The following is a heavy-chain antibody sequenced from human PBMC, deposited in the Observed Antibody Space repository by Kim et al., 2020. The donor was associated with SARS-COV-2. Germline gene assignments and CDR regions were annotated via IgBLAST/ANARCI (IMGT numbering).Heavy chain of an antibody. J-gene: IGHJ5*02. V-gene: IGHV3-23*01. CDR1: GFTFSSYA. Sequence: GGSLRLSCVASGFTFSSYAMSWVRQAPGKGLEWVSAISGGGGTTYYADFMRGRFTVSRDNSKNTLYLEISSLRSEDTAVYFCAKDPDRYYSVWYLWGQGT. D-gene: IGHD3-10*01. CDR3: AKDPDRYYSVWYL. CDR2: ISGGGGTT.